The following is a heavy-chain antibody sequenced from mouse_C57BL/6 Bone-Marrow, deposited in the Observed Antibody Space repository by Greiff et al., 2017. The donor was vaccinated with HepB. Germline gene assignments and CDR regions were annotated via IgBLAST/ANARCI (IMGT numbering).Heavy chain of an antibody. J-gene: IGHJ1*03. D-gene: IGHD1-1*01. V-gene: IGHV5-6*01. CDR1: GFTFSSYG. Sequence: EVQGVESGGDLVKPGGSLKLSCAASGFTFSSYGMSWVRQTPDKRLEWVATISSGGSYTYYPDSVKGRFTISRDNAKNTLYLKMSSLKSEDTAMYYCARQRDYGSSYGWYFDVWGTGTTVTVSS. CDR2: ISSGGSYT. CDR3: ARQRDYGSSYGWYFDV.